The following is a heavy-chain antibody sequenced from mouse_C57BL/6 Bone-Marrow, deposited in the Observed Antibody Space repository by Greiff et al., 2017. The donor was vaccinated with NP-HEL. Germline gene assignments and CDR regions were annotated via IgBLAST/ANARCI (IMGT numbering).Heavy chain of an antibody. D-gene: IGHD2-3*01. V-gene: IGHV1-20*01. CDR2: INPYNGDT. CDR3: ASDGYYLAY. CDR1: GYSFTGYF. J-gene: IGHJ3*01. Sequence: EVQLQQSGPELVKPGDSVKISCTASGYSFTGYFMNWVMQSHGKSLEWIGRINPYNGDTFYNQKFKGKATLTVDKSSSTAHMELRSLTSEDSAVYYCASDGYYLAYWGQGTRVTGAA.